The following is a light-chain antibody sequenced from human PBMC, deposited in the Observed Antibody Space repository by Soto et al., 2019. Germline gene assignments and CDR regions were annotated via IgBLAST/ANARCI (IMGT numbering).Light chain of an antibody. CDR1: SGHSSYA. V-gene: IGLV4-69*01. CDR2: LNSDGSH. J-gene: IGLJ2*01. CDR3: KTWGTGPRV. Sequence: QPELTQSPSASASLGASVKLTCTLSSGHSSYAIAWHQQQPEKGPRYLMKLNSDGSHSKGDGIPDRFSGSSSGAERYLTISSLQSEDEADDYCKTWGTGPRVFGGGTQLTVL.